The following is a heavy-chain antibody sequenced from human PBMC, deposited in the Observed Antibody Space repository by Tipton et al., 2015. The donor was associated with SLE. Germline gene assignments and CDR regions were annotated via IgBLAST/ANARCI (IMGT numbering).Heavy chain of an antibody. CDR2: ISYDGSNK. CDR3: AKGYGLGYDFWSGSSGAFDI. V-gene: IGHV3-30*18. Sequence: SLRLSRAASGFTFSSYGMHWVRQAPGKGLEWVAVISYDGSNKYYADSVKGRFTISRDNSKNTLYLQMNSLRAEDTAVYYCAKGYGLGYDFWSGSSGAFDIWGQGTMVTVSS. D-gene: IGHD3-3*01. CDR1: GFTFSSYG. J-gene: IGHJ3*02.